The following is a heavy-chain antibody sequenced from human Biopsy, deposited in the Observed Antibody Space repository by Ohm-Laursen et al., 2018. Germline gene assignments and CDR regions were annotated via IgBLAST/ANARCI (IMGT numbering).Heavy chain of an antibody. V-gene: IGHV4-59*08. D-gene: IGHD1-26*01. CDR3: ARLSLYNGSYYWGY. CDR1: GGSTSLYY. CDR2: IYYTGNT. J-gene: IGHJ4*02. Sequence: SGTLSLTCVVSGGSTSLYYWGWIRKPPGKRLEYLGNIYYTGNTNYNPSLKSRATISIDTSKNEFSLNLTSVTATDTAVYYCARLSLYNGSYYWGYWGQGTLVTVSS.